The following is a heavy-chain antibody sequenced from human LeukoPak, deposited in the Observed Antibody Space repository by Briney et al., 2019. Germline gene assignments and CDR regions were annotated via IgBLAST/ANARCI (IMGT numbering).Heavy chain of an antibody. CDR1: GFTFSSYA. Sequence: PTGGSLRLSCAASGFTFSSYAMHWVRQAPGKGLEWVAVISYDGSNKYYADSVKGRFTISRDNSKNTLYLQMNSLRAEDTAVYYCARERIAALNLDYWGQGTLVTVSS. CDR3: ARERIAALNLDY. V-gene: IGHV3-30*04. J-gene: IGHJ4*02. CDR2: ISYDGSNK. D-gene: IGHD6-6*01.